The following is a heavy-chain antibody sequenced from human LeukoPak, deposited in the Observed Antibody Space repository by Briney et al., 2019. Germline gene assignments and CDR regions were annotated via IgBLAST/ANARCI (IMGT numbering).Heavy chain of an antibody. D-gene: IGHD3-3*01. V-gene: IGHV3-7*01. CDR2: IKQDGSEK. CDR1: GFTFSSYA. J-gene: IGHJ4*02. Sequence: GGSLRLSCAASGFTFSSYAMSWVRQAPGKGLEWVANIKQDGSEKYYVDSVKGRFTISRDNAKNSLYLQMNSLRAEDTAVYYCARGRFWSGLTHFDYWGQGTLVTVSS. CDR3: ARGRFWSGLTHFDY.